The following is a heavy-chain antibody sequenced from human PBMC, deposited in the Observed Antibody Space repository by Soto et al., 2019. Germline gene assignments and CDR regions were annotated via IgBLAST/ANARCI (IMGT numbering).Heavy chain of an antibody. J-gene: IGHJ6*03. CDR1: GGSFSGYY. V-gene: IGHV4-34*01. D-gene: IGHD4-17*01. Sequence: PSETLSLTCAVYGGSFSGYYWSWIRQPPGKGLEWIGEINHSGSTNYNPSLKSRVTISVDTSKNQFSLKLSSVTAADTAVYYCAIVRILYGYYYYMDVWGKGTTVTVSS. CDR2: INHSGST. CDR3: AIVRILYGYYYYMDV.